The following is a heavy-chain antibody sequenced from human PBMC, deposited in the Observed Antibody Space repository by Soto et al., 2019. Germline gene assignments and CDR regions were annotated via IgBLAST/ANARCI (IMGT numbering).Heavy chain of an antibody. CDR3: AKDLMGATTADY. V-gene: IGHV3-23*01. Sequence: EVQLLESGGGLVQPGGSLRLSCTASGFTFSSYAMSWVRQAPGKGLEWVSAISGSSGSTYYADSVKGRFTISRDNSKNTLDLQINSLRAEDTAVYYCAKDLMGATTADYWGQGTLVTVSS. CDR1: GFTFSSYA. CDR2: ISGSSGST. J-gene: IGHJ4*02. D-gene: IGHD1-26*01.